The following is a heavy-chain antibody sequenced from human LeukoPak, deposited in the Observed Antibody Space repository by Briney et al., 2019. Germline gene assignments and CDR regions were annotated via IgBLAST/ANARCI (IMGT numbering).Heavy chain of an antibody. D-gene: IGHD3-16*01. J-gene: IGHJ4*02. V-gene: IGHV3-64*01. CDR1: GFTISTFA. Sequence: GGSLRLSCAASGFTISTFAMDWVRQAPGKGLEYVSAISSNGGSTYYANSVKGRFTISRDNSKNTLYLQMGSLRAEDMAVYYCARVGGIKLTDYFFDSWGQGTLDIVSS. CDR2: ISSNGGST. CDR3: ARVGGIKLTDYFFDS.